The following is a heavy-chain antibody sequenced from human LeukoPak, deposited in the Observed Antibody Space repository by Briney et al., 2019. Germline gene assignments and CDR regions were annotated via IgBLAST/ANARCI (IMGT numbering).Heavy chain of an antibody. V-gene: IGHV1-2*02. D-gene: IGHD2-2*02. Sequence: GASVKVSCKASGYTFTGYYMHWVRQAPGQGLEWMGWINPNSGGTNYAQKFQGRVTMTRDTSISTAYMELSRLRSDDTAVYYCARDSQGRVVPAAIGDFDYWGQGTLVTVSS. CDR1: GYTFTGYY. CDR3: ARDSQGRVVPAAIGDFDY. CDR2: INPNSGGT. J-gene: IGHJ4*02.